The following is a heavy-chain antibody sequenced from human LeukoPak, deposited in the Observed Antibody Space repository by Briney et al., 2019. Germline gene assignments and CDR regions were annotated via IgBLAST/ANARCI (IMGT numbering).Heavy chain of an antibody. CDR2: INPNSGGT. CDR3: ARGGGVVVVPAAYDY. J-gene: IGHJ4*02. D-gene: IGHD2-2*01. Sequence: ASVKVSCKASGGTFSSYAISWVRQAPGQGLEWMGWINPNSGGTNYAQKFQGRVTMTRDTSISTAYMELSRLRSDDTAVYYCARGGGVVVVPAAYDYWGQGTLVTVSS. CDR1: GGTFSSYA. V-gene: IGHV1-2*02.